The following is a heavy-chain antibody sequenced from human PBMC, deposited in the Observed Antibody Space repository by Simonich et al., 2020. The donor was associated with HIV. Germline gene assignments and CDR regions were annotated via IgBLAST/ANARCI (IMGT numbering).Heavy chain of an antibody. J-gene: IGHJ3*02. CDR2: INPNRGGT. D-gene: IGHD3-10*01. CDR3: ATHGPGSYSSALDI. Sequence: QVQLVQSGAEVKKPGASVKVSCKASGYTFTDYYIHWVRQAPGQGLEYMGRINPNRGGTDYPQKFQGRVTLTRYTSISTAYMELSRLRSDDTAVYYCATHGPGSYSSALDIWGQGTMVTVSS. CDR1: GYTFTDYY. V-gene: IGHV1-2*06.